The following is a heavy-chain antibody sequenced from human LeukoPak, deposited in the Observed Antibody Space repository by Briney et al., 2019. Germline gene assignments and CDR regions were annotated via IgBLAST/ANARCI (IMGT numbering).Heavy chain of an antibody. D-gene: IGHD1-7*01. CDR1: GFTFSSYA. CDR3: ARDLAVYNWNYGVYYYYYMDV. V-gene: IGHV3-48*04. J-gene: IGHJ6*03. Sequence: PAGGSLRLSCVASGFTFSSYAMSWVRQAPGKGLEWISYISSSGITIFYADSAKGRFTISRDNAKNSLYLQMNSLRAEDTAVYYCARDLAVYNWNYGVYYYYYMDVWGKGTTVTVSS. CDR2: ISSSGITI.